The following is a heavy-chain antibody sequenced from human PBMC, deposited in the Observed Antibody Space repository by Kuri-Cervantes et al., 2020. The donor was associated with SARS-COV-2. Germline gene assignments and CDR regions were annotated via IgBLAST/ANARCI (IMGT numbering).Heavy chain of an antibody. CDR2: IYTSGST. CDR3: ARWDNWDGVY. CDR1: GYSISSGYY. V-gene: IGHV4-38-2*01. J-gene: IGHJ4*02. Sequence: SETLSLTCAVSGYSISSGYYWGWIRQPAGKGLEWIGYIYTSGSTNYNPSLKSRVTISVDTSKNQFSLKLSSVTAADTAVYYCARWDNWDGVYWGQGTLVTVSS. D-gene: IGHD1-1*01.